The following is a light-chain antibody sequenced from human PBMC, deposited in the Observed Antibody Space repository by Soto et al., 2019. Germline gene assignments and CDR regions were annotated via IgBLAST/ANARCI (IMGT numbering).Light chain of an antibody. Sequence: DIEMSQSPSSLSASVGDRVTITCRASQSLNRWLAWYQQKPGKAPKLLIYDASSLESGVPSRFSGSGSGTEFTLTISSLEPEDFAVYYCQQRSNWPRITFGQGTRLEIK. CDR2: DAS. J-gene: IGKJ5*01. V-gene: IGKV1-5*01. CDR1: QSLNRW. CDR3: QQRSNWPRIT.